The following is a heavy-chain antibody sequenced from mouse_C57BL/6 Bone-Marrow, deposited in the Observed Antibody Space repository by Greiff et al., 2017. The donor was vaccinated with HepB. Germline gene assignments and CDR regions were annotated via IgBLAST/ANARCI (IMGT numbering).Heavy chain of an antibody. CDR1: GYTFTSYW. J-gene: IGHJ1*03. V-gene: IGHV1-61*01. Sequence: QVQLQQPGAELVRPGSSVKLSCKASGYTFTSYWMDWVKQRPGQGLEWIGNIYPSDSETQYNQKFKDKATLTVDKSSSTAYMQLSSLTSEDSAVYYCVYSNYGWYFDVWGTGTTVTVSS. CDR2: IYPSDSET. CDR3: VYSNYGWYFDV. D-gene: IGHD2-5*01.